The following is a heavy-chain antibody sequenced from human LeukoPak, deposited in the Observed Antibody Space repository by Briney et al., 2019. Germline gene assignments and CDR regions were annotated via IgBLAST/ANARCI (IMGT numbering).Heavy chain of an antibody. CDR3: ARSGSYCSSTSCSEEYYYYYYYMDV. D-gene: IGHD2-2*01. CDR2: MNPNSGGT. V-gene: IGHV1-2*02. CDR1: GYTFTSYD. Sequence: ASVKVSCKASGYTFTSYDINWVRQATGQGLEWMGWMNPNSGGTNYAQKFQGRVIMTRDTSISTAYMELSRLRSDDTAVYYCARSGSYCSSTSCSEEYYYYYYYMDVWGKGTTVTVSS. J-gene: IGHJ6*03.